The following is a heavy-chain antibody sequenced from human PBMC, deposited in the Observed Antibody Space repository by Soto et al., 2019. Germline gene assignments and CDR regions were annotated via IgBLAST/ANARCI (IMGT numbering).Heavy chain of an antibody. J-gene: IGHJ4*02. D-gene: IGHD3-9*01. CDR2: IWYDGSNK. CDR3: ARVSYFDWLLFY. V-gene: IGHV3-33*01. CDR1: GFTFSSYG. Sequence: GGSLRLSCAASGFTFSSYGMHWVRQAPGKGLEWVAVIWYDGSNKYYADSVKGRFTISRDNSKNTLYLQMNSLRAEDTAVYYCARVSYFDWLLFYWGREPWSPSPQ.